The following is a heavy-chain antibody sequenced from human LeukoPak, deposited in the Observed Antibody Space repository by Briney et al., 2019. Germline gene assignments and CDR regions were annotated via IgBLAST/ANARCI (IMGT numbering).Heavy chain of an antibody. J-gene: IGHJ5*02. Sequence: PSETLSLTCTVTGGSINSSSYYWGWIRQPPGKGRGWIGSIYYSGSTYYNTSRKSRVSISVDTSKNQFPLKMSSVTDAATAVYYCARERGYSFNWFDPWGQGTLVTFSS. CDR2: IYYSGST. D-gene: IGHD4-23*01. CDR3: ARERGYSFNWFDP. CDR1: GGSINSSSYY. V-gene: IGHV4-39*01.